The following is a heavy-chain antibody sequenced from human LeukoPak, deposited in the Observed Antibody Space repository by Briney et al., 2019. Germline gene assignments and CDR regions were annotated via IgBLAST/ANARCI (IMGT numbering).Heavy chain of an antibody. J-gene: IGHJ3*02. Sequence: SVKVSCKACRGTFSSYAISWVRQAPGQGVEWMGGIIPIFGIANYPQKFPGRVTSTADKSTRTAYMELRSLRYEDTAVYYCARESTVSTSGDRAFEIWGQRTMGTVSS. V-gene: IGHV1-69*10. CDR1: RGTFSSYA. CDR2: IIPIFGIA. D-gene: IGHD3-16*01. CDR3: ARESTVSTSGDRAFEI.